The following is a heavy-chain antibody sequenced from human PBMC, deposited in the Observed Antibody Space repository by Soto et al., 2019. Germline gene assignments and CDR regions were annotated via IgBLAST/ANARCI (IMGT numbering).Heavy chain of an antibody. V-gene: IGHV1-3*01. CDR3: ARSADYDILTGYSSNWFDP. J-gene: IGHJ5*02. CDR2: INAGNGNT. Sequence: ASVKVSCKASGYTFTSYAMRWVRQAPGQRLEWMGWINAGNGNTKYSQKFQGRVTITRDTSASTAYMELSSLRSEDTAVYYCARSADYDILTGYSSNWFDPWGQGSLVTVSS. CDR1: GYTFTSYA. D-gene: IGHD3-9*01.